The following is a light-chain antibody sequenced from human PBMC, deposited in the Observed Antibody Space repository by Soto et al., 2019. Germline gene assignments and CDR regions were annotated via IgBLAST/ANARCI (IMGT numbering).Light chain of an antibody. V-gene: IGKV3-20*01. J-gene: IGKJ5*01. CDR1: QSVSSSF. CDR2: GAS. Sequence: EIVLTQSPGTLSSSPGERATLSCRASQSVSSSFLAWYQQKPGQAPRLLIYGASTRATGIPVRFSGSGSGTDFTLTISRLEPEDFAVYYCQQCGGSPITFGQGTRLEI. CDR3: QQCGGSPIT.